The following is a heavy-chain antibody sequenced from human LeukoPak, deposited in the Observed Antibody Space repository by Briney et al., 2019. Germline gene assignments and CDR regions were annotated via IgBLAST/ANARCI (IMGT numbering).Heavy chain of an antibody. CDR3: ARALVANYYMDV. CDR2: IIPIFGTA. V-gene: IGHV1-69*13. Sequence: SVKVSCKASGGTFSSFAISWVRQAPGQGLEWMGGIIPIFGTANYAQKFQGRVTITADESTSTAYMELSSLRSEDTAVYYCARALVANYYMDVWGKGTTVTISS. J-gene: IGHJ6*03. D-gene: IGHD5-12*01. CDR1: GGTFSSFA.